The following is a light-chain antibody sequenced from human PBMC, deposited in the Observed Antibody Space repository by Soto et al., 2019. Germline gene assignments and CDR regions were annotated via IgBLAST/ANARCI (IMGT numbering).Light chain of an antibody. CDR1: SSDVGGYNY. V-gene: IGLV2-14*01. CDR3: SSYTISSTPL. J-gene: IGLJ2*01. Sequence: QSALTQPASVSGSPGQSITISCTGTSSDVGGYNYVSWYQQHPGKAPKLMIYEVSNRPSGVSNRFSGSKSGNTASLTISGLQAEDEADYYCSSYTISSTPLFGGGTKLT. CDR2: EVS.